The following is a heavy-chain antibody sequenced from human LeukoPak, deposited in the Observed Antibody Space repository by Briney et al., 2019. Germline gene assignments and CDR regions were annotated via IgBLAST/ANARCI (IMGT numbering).Heavy chain of an antibody. D-gene: IGHD1-1*01. Sequence: PGGSLRLSCAASGFTFSSYWMSCVRQAPGKGLEWVANIKQDGSEKYYVDSVKCRFTISRDNTKNSLYLQMNSLRASDTAVYYCARELNGAFNPWGQGTLVTVSS. V-gene: IGHV3-7*01. CDR3: ARELNGAFNP. CDR2: IKQDGSEK. CDR1: GFTFSSYW. J-gene: IGHJ5*02.